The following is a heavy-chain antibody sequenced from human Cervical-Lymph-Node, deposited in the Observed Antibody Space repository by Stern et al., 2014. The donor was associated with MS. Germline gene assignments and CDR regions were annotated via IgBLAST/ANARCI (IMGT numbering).Heavy chain of an antibody. CDR2: ISAYKGDT. V-gene: IGHV1-18*04. CDR1: GYTFTSYS. D-gene: IGHD1-7*01. CDR3: ARDPRGITGTRHWFDY. Sequence: VQLVQSGAEVKKPGASVKVSCKASGYTFTSYSISWVRQAPGQGLEWMGWISAYKGDTKYAQKFQGRVTMTTDTSARTVYMELRSLRSDDTAVFYCARDPRGITGTRHWFDYWGQGTLVTVSS. J-gene: IGHJ4*02.